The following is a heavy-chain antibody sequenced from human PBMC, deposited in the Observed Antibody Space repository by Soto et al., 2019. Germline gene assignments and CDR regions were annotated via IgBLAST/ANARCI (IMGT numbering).Heavy chain of an antibody. CDR1: GFTFSSYA. V-gene: IGHV3-23*01. CDR2: ISGSGGST. J-gene: IGHJ5*02. Sequence: GGSLRLSCAASGFTFSSYAMSWVRQAPGKGLEWVSAISGSGGSTYYADSVKGRFTISRDNSKNTLYLQMNSLRAEDTAVYYCAKDPVLSPVASLRGSFFDPWGQGTLVTVSS. D-gene: IGHD3-16*02. CDR3: AKDPVLSPVASLRGSFFDP.